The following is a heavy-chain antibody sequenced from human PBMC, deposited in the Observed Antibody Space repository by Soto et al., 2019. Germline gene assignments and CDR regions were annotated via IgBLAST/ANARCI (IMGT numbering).Heavy chain of an antibody. D-gene: IGHD4-17*01. CDR1: GGSISSSSYY. CDR2: IYYSGST. V-gene: IGHV4-39*01. Sequence: KPSETLSLTCTVSGGSISSSSYYWGWIRQPPGKGLEWIGSIYYSGSTYYNPSLKSRVTISVDTSKNQFSLKLSSVTAADTAVYYCARPRYNTVTTFYDYWGQGTLVTV. J-gene: IGHJ4*02. CDR3: ARPRYNTVTTFYDY.